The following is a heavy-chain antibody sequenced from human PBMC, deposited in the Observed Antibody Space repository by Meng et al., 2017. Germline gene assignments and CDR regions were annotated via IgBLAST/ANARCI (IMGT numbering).Heavy chain of an antibody. V-gene: IGHV6-1*01. CDR2: AYYRSKWYH. CDR1: GDSVSSNSAA. J-gene: IGHJ4*02. D-gene: IGHD1-26*01. CDR3: ARGSYSFDS. Sequence: PLQQSGPGRGNPSQTLSLICAISGDSVSSNSAAWNWIRQSPSRGLEWLGRAYYRSKWYHDYAESVKSRISIDPDTSKNQFSLQLRSVTPEDSAVYYCARGSYSFDSWGQRTLVTVSS.